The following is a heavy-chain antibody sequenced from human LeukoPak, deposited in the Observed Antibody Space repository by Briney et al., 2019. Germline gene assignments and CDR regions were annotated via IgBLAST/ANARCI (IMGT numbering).Heavy chain of an antibody. J-gene: IGHJ3*02. CDR3: ARGPSYGDFDI. D-gene: IGHD3-10*01. CDR2: ISNDGSNQ. V-gene: IGHV3-30-3*01. Sequence: GGSLRLSCAASGFTFSSYAMHWVRQAPGKGLEWVAFISNDGSNQYYADSVKGRFTISRDNSKNTLYLQMNSLRAEDTAVYYCARGPSYGDFDIWGQGTMVTVSS. CDR1: GFTFSSYA.